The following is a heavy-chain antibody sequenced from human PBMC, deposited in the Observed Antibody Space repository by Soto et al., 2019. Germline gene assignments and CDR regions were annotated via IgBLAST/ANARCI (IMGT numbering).Heavy chain of an antibody. J-gene: IGHJ4*02. D-gene: IGHD1-7*01. CDR2: ISSDSKTI. CDR1: GFTFSSYT. CDR3: ASSIWNYGY. Sequence: EVQLVESGGGLVQPGGSLRLSCAASGFTFSSYTMNWVRQAPGKGLEWISKISSDSKTIKYADSVEGRFTISRDNTKSSLFLQMSSLRDEDTAMYYCASSIWNYGYWGQGTLVSVSS. V-gene: IGHV3-48*02.